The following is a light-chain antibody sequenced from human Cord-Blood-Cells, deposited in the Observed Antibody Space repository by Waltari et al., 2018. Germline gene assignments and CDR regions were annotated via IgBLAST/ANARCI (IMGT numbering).Light chain of an antibody. CDR1: QSLVSSDGNTY. J-gene: IGKJ4*01. V-gene: IGKV2-30*01. CDR2: KVS. CDR3: MRGTHWPPLT. Sequence: VVMPQSPLSLPVTLGQPASISCRSSQSLVSSDGNTYLNWFQQRPGQSPRRLIYKVSNRDSGVPDRCSGSGSGTDFALKISRVEAEDVGVYYCMRGTHWPPLTFGGGTKVEIK.